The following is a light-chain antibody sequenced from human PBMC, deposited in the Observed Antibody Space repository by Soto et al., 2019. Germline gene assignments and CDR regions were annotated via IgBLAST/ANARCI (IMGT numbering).Light chain of an antibody. J-gene: IGKJ5*01. CDR1: QSVSSDY. Sequence: EIVLTQSPGTLSLSPGERATRSCRASQSVSSDYLAWYQQKPGQAPRLLIYGASSRATGIPDRFSGSGSGTDFTLTISRLEPEDFAVYFCQHYGSSLSLTFGQGTRLEIK. CDR3: QHYGSSLSLT. CDR2: GAS. V-gene: IGKV3-20*01.